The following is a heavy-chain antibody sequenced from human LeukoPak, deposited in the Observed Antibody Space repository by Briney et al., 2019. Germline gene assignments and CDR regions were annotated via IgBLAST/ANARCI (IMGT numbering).Heavy chain of an antibody. J-gene: IGHJ4*02. CDR1: GFSFSIYT. CDR2: ISGSGEDT. Sequence: PGGSLRLSCVASGFSFSIYTMTWFRQAPGKGLEWVSIISGSGEDTHFEDSVKGRFTVSRGNSRNTLFLQMDSLRVEDTAVYHCAKAKGGLWGQGTLVTVSS. V-gene: IGHV3-23*01. CDR3: AKAKGGL. D-gene: IGHD2-15*01.